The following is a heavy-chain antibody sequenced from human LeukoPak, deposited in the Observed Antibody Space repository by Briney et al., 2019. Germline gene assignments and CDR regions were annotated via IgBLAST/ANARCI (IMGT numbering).Heavy chain of an antibody. D-gene: IGHD2-2*01. CDR3: ARARGDIVVVPAAIWFDP. Sequence: ASVQVSCKTSGYTFADYYIHWVRQAPGQGLEWMGWIYPKSGGTNSAQKFQGRVTMNRDTSISTAYMELSRLRSDDTAVYYCARARGDIVVVPAAIWFDPWGQGTLVTVSS. J-gene: IGHJ5*02. CDR2: IYPKSGGT. V-gene: IGHV1-2*02. CDR1: GYTFADYY.